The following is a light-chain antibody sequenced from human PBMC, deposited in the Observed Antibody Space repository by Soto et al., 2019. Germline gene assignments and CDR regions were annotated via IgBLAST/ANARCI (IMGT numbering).Light chain of an antibody. V-gene: IGKV3-15*01. Sequence: EIAVTQSPATLSVSLGERATLSCRASQTVTSNLAWYQQKPGQAPRLLIYGASTRATSIPARFSGSGSGTEFTLTIGSLQSEDFAVYYCQQYNNWPRTFGQGTKVDI. CDR1: QTVTSN. CDR2: GAS. J-gene: IGKJ1*01. CDR3: QQYNNWPRT.